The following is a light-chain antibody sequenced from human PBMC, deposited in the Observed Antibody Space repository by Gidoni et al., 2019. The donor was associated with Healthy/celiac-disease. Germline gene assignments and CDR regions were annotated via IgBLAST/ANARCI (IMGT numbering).Light chain of an antibody. J-gene: IGKJ1*01. V-gene: IGKV1-8*01. CDR2: AAS. CDR3: QQYYSYPRT. CDR1: QGISSY. Sequence: ALRMTYSPSSLSTSTGDRVTITCRASQGISSYLAWYQQKPGKAPKLLIYAASTLQSGVPSRFSGSGSGTDFTLTIRCLQSEDFATYYWQQYYSYPRTFGQGTKVEIK.